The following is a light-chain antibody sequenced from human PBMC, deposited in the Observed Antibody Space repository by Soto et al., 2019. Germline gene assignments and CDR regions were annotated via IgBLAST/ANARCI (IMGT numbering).Light chain of an antibody. CDR2: NVN. J-gene: IGLJ1*01. CDR1: NSDIGAYDY. Sequence: QSALTQPASVSGSPGQSITISCSGTNSDIGAYDYVSWYQQHPGKPPKLIIYNVNNRPSGVSFRFSGSKSANTASLTISGLQTEDEADYYSLSHTTSIIYVLGPGTKVTVL. CDR3: LSHTTSIIYV. V-gene: IGLV2-14*03.